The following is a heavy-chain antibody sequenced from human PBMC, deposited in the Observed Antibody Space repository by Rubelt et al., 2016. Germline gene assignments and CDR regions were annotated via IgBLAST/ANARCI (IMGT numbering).Heavy chain of an antibody. V-gene: IGHV1-18*01. Sequence: QVQLVQSGAGVKKPGASMKVSCKASGYNFTTYGIHWVRQAPGQGLAWMGWISAYNGNTNYAQKLQGRVTMTTDTSTSTAYMELRSVEVEERAVYYWGRGGKDSWTWYGFGFDSGGQGTLVTVSS. CDR1: GYNFTTYG. D-gene: IGHD6-13*01. J-gene: IGHJ5*01. CDR2: ISAYNGNT. CDR3: GRGGKDSWTWYGFGFDS.